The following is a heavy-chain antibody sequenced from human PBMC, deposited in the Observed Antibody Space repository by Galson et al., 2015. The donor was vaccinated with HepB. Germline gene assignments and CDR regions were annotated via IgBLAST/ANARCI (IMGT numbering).Heavy chain of an antibody. V-gene: IGHV3-33*01. CDR1: GFTFSNSG. Sequence: SPRFSCAASGFTFSNSGMHWVGQPPGKRLEWLAVIWYDGSNQYYADSVKGRFTITRDNTTSKLYLHMNSLRAEDTAVYYCAREGRVAITYFDYWGQGTLVTVSS. CDR3: AREGRVAITYFDY. J-gene: IGHJ4*02. D-gene: IGHD2-15*01. CDR2: IWYDGSNQ.